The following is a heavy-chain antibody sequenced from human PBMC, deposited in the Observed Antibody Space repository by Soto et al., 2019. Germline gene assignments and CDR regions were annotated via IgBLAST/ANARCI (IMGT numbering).Heavy chain of an antibody. CDR3: ARRDSGGFYRFFDS. J-gene: IGHJ4*02. V-gene: IGHV1-69*06. D-gene: IGHD2-15*01. Sequence: ASVKVSCKASGGSLSTNPISWVRQAPGQGLEWMGGTGSGTGPGNHAQKFQGRLTVTADKSTSTVYMELTNLSSEDTAVYYCARRDSGGFYRFFDSWGQGTLVTV. CDR2: TGSGTGPG. CDR1: GGSLSTNP.